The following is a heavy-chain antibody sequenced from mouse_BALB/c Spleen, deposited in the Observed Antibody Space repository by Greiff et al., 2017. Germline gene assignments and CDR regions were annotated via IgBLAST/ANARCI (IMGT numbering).Heavy chain of an antibody. CDR3: ARDPLYYYGSSWFAY. CDR1: GYSITSGYY. D-gene: IGHD1-1*01. Sequence: EVKLEESGPGLVKPSQSLSLTCSVTGYSITSGYYWNWIRQFPGNKLEWMGYISYDGSNNYNPSLKNRISITRDTSKNQFFLKLNSVTTEDTATYYCARDPLYYYGSSWFAYWGQGTLVTVSA. J-gene: IGHJ3*01. CDR2: ISYDGSN. V-gene: IGHV3-6*02.